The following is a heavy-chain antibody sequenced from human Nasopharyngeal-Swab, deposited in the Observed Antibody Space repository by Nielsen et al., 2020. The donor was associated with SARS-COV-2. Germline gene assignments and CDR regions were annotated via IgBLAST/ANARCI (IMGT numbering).Heavy chain of an antibody. CDR3: ARVDNYYDSSGYRQYYFDY. J-gene: IGHJ4*02. V-gene: IGHV4-4*07. CDR2: IYTSGST. Sequence: SETLSLTCTVSGGSISSYYWSWIRQPAGKGLDWIRLIYTSGSTNYNPSLKIRVTMSVDTSKNQFSLKLCSVTAAGTTVYYCARVDNYYDSSGYRQYYFDYWGQGTLVTVSS. D-gene: IGHD3-22*01. CDR1: GGSISSYY.